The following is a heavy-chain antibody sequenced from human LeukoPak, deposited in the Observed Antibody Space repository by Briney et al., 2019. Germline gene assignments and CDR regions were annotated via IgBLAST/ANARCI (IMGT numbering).Heavy chain of an antibody. J-gene: IGHJ3*02. CDR2: LTPDGGRT. CDR1: GFIFSDSW. V-gene: IGHV3-74*01. Sequence: GGSLRLYCAASGFIFSDSWMHWVRQAPGKGPVWVSRLTPDGGRTDYADSVKGRFTISRDNAKNTLYLQMNNLRADDTAVYYCSRGRHNAFDILGQGTMVTVSS. D-gene: IGHD6-6*01. CDR3: SRGRHNAFDI.